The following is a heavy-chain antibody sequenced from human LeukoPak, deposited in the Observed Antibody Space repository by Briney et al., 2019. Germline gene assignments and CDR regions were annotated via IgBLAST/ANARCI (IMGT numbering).Heavy chain of an antibody. V-gene: IGHV4-39*02. Sequence: SETLSLTCTVSGGSISSSSYYWGWIRQPPGKGLEWIGSIYYSGSTYYNPSLKSRVTISVDTSKNQFSLKLSSVTAADTAVYYCARETPAAMLPVDYWGQGTLVTVSS. J-gene: IGHJ4*02. CDR3: ARETPAAMLPVDY. D-gene: IGHD2-2*01. CDR2: IYYSGST. CDR1: GGSISSSSYY.